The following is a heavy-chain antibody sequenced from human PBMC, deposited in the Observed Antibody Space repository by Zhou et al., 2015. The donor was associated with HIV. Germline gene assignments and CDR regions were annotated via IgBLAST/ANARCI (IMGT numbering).Heavy chain of an antibody. D-gene: IGHD1-26*01. CDR3: TRGRWEVPDAY. CDR1: GGTFSSHA. V-gene: IGHV1-69*01. J-gene: IGHJ4*02. Sequence: QVQLVQSGSEVKKPGSSVTVSCKASGGTFSSHAISWVRQAPGQGLEWLGGIIPIFGTSSYAQSLQGRVKITADDSTSTAYMELSGLTSEDTAIYYCTRGRWEVPDAYWGQGSLVTVSP. CDR2: IIPIFGTS.